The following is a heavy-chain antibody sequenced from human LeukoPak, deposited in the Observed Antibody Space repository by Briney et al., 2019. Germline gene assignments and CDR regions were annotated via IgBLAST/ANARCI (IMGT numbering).Heavy chain of an antibody. V-gene: IGHV3-23*01. J-gene: IGHJ4*02. D-gene: IGHD3-10*01. CDR1: GFTFSSYA. Sequence: PGGSLRLSCAASGFTFSSYAMSWVRQAPGKGLNGVSAISGSGGSTYYADSVKGRFTISSDNSKKTLYLQMNSLRAEDTAVYYCANGAGQYYYGSGSYNYWGQGTLVTVCS. CDR3: ANGAGQYYYGSGSYNY. CDR2: ISGSGGST.